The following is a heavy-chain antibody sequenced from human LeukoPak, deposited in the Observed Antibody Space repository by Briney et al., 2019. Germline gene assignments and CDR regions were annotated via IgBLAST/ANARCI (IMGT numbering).Heavy chain of an antibody. CDR1: GFTVSSNS. V-gene: IGHV3-66*03. CDR2: IYSGST. D-gene: IGHD6-19*01. J-gene: IGHJ4*02. Sequence: PGGSLRLSCTVSGFTVSSNSMSWVRQAPGKGLEWVSFIYSGSTHYSDSVKGRFTISRDNSKNTLYLQMNSLRAEDTAVYYCARDPTSGWSLYFDYWGQGTLVTVSS. CDR3: ARDPTSGWSLYFDY.